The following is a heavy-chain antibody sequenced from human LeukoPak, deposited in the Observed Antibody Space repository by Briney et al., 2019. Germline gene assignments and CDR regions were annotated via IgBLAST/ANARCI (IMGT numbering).Heavy chain of an antibody. D-gene: IGHD1-1*01. Sequence: ASVKVSCQASQYSFLDYAIHWVRQAAGHRREWMGWINAGNGRTKYSQSFQGRLTIIRATSATTAYMELSGLTSEDTATYYCAGGRWNDVARGSYYFDYWGQGTLVSVST. CDR1: QYSFLDYA. CDR2: INAGNGRT. J-gene: IGHJ4*02. CDR3: AGGRWNDVARGSYYFDY. V-gene: IGHV1-3*01.